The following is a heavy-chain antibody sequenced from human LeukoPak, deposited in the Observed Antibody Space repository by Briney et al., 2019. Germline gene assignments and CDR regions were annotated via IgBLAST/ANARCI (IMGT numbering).Heavy chain of an antibody. D-gene: IGHD5-12*01. V-gene: IGHV3-66*02. J-gene: IGHJ4*02. Sequence: GGSLRLSCAASGFTLSSNYMNWVRQAPGKGLEWVSVIYSGGSTYYADSVKDRFTISRDNSKNTLYLQMNSLRPEDTAVYYCARDRGSYAWDYWGQGTLVTVSS. CDR1: GFTLSSNY. CDR3: ARDRGSYAWDY. CDR2: IYSGGST.